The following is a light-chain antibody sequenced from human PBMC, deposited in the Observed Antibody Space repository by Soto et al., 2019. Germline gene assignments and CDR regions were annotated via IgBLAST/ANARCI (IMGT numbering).Light chain of an antibody. V-gene: IGKV3-15*01. CDR2: GTS. CDR1: QSVSKK. Sequence: EIVMTQSPATLSVSPGERATLSCRASQSVSKKLGWYQQKPGQAPRLLIYGTSTRAPGIPVRFSGSGSGTDFTLTISSLRSEDFAIYYCQQYNDWSSITFGQATRLEIK. CDR3: QQYNDWSSIT. J-gene: IGKJ5*01.